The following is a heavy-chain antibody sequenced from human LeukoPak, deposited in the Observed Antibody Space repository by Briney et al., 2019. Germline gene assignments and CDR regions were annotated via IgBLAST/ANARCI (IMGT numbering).Heavy chain of an antibody. Sequence: SETLSLTFSVSGVSISHYYWTWIRPPAGKGLEWIGRFYSSGTMIYNPSLKSRVAMSADTSKNQFSLMVTSVTAADTAVYYCARGSYGYIDYWGQGILVTVSS. CDR3: ARGSYGYIDY. CDR2: FYSSGTM. J-gene: IGHJ4*02. D-gene: IGHD3-16*01. CDR1: GVSISHYY. V-gene: IGHV4-4*07.